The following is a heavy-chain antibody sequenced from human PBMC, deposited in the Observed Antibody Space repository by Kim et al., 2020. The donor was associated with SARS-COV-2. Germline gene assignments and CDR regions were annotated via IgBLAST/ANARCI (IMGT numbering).Heavy chain of an antibody. V-gene: IGHV3-7*01. CDR1: GFTFSDYW. CDR2: LNQDGSDK. D-gene: IGHD6-13*01. Sequence: GGSLRLSCAASGFTFSDYWMRWVPHSPGKGLGWVADLNQDGSDKHYMESVKGRFTISRDNAKNSLFLQMDSLRAEDAALYYCARGGSYSFEYWSQGTLVTVSS. CDR3: ARGGSYSFEY. J-gene: IGHJ4*02.